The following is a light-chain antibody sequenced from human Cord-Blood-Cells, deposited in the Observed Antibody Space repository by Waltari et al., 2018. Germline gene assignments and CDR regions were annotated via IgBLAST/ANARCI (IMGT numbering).Light chain of an antibody. Sequence: QSALTQPRSVSGSPGQPVPISCTGTSSDVGGFNYVSWYQQHPGKAPKLMIYDVSKRPSGVPDRFSGSKSGSTASLTISGLQAEDEADYYCCSYAGSYTLVFGGGTKLTVL. CDR1: SSDVGGFNY. CDR2: DVS. V-gene: IGLV2-11*01. CDR3: CSYAGSYTLV. J-gene: IGLJ2*01.